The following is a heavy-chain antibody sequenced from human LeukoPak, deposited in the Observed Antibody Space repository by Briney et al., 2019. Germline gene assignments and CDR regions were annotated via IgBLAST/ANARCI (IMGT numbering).Heavy chain of an antibody. D-gene: IGHD1-26*01. Sequence: GGSLRLSCAASGFTFSTYSMNWVRQAPGKGLEWVSSISSSSDYIYYADSVKGRFTISRDNAKNSLYLQMNSLRAEDTAVYYCARGRGAEATSDFDYWGQGTLVTVSS. CDR3: ARGRGAEATSDFDY. V-gene: IGHV3-21*01. J-gene: IGHJ4*02. CDR2: ISSSSDYI. CDR1: GFTFSTYS.